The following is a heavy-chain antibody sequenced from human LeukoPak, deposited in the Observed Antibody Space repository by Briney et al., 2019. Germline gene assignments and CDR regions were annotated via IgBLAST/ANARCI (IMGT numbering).Heavy chain of an antibody. V-gene: IGHV4-4*07. J-gene: IGHJ5*02. D-gene: IGHD6-13*01. CDR3: ATSRASSSSLGNWFDP. CDR2: IYTSGGT. CDR1: GGSISSYY. Sequence: PSETLSLTCTVSGGSISSYYWSWIRQPAGKGLEWIGCIYTSGGTNYNPSLKSRVTMSVDTYKNQSSLKLSSVTAADTAVYYCATSRASSSSLGNWFDPWGQGTLVTVSS.